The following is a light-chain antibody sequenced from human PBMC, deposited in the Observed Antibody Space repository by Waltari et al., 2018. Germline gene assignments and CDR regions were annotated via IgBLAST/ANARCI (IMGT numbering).Light chain of an antibody. CDR2: KES. CDR3: QQYISYPWT. Sequence: DIQMTQSPSTLSASVGDRVIMSCRASQTVDSWLAWYQQKPGQAPKLLIYKESSLDSGVPSRCSGSGSGTEFTLTISSLQPDDFATYYGQQYISYPWTFGQGTKVEIK. V-gene: IGKV1-5*03. CDR1: QTVDSW. J-gene: IGKJ1*01.